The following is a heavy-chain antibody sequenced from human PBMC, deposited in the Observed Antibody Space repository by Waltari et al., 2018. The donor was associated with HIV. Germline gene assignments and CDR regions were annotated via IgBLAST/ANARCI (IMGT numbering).Heavy chain of an antibody. CDR3: ARVGVGDASLWYFDL. J-gene: IGHJ2*01. CDR1: GGSISSSSYY. Sequence: QLQLQESGPGLVKPSETLSLTCTVSGGSISSSSYYWGWFRQPPGKGLEWIGSIYYSGSTYYNPSLKSRVTISVDTSKNQFSLKLSSVTAADTAVYYCARVGVGDASLWYFDLWGRGTLVTVSS. D-gene: IGHD2-15*01. CDR2: IYYSGST. V-gene: IGHV4-39*07.